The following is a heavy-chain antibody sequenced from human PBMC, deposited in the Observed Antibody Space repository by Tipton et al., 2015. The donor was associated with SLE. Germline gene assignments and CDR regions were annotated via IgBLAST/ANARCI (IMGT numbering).Heavy chain of an antibody. CDR3: VRLRSKVLIDY. J-gene: IGHJ4*02. CDR2: IYYSGST. D-gene: IGHD2-8*01. V-gene: IGHV4-59*12. CDR1: GGSISSYY. Sequence: TLSLTCTVSGGSISSYYWSWIRQPPGKGLERIGYIYYSGSTYYYPSLKSRITISVDTSKNQFSLEVRSVTAADTAVYYCVRLRSKVLIDYWGQGTLVTVSS.